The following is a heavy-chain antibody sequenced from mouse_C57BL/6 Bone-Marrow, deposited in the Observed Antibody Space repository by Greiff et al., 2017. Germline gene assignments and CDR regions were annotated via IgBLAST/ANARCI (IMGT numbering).Heavy chain of an antibody. CDR3: ARQAIYDGYYVVDY. D-gene: IGHD2-3*01. J-gene: IGHJ2*01. CDR2: ISDGGSYT. V-gene: IGHV5-4*03. CDR1: GFTFSSYA. Sequence: EVKLVESGGGLVKPGGSLKLSCAASGFTFSSYALSWVRQTPEKRLEWVATISDGGSYTYYPDNVKGRFTISRDNAKNNLYLQMNHLKSEDTAMYYCARQAIYDGYYVVDYWGQGTTLTVSS.